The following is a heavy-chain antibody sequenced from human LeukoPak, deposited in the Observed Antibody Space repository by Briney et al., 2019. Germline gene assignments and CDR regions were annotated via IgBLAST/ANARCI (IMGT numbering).Heavy chain of an antibody. CDR3: AREGGQSWAFDI. D-gene: IGHD3-16*01. Sequence: PGGSLRLSCAASGFTFSSYAMHWVRQAPGKGLEWVAVISYDGSNKYYADSVKGRFTISRDNSKNTLYLQMNSLRAEDTAVYYCAREGGQSWAFDIWGQGTMVTVSS. CDR2: ISYDGSNK. V-gene: IGHV3-30-3*01. CDR1: GFTFSSYA. J-gene: IGHJ3*02.